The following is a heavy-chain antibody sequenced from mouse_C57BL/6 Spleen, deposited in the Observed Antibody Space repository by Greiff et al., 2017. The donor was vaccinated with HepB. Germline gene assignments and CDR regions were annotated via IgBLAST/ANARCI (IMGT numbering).Heavy chain of an antibody. CDR2: IDPETGGT. CDR1: GYTFTDYE. CDR3: TTPDGYASWFAY. Sequence: VQLQQSGAELVRPGASVTLSCKASGYTFTDYEMHWVKQTPVHGLEWIGAIDPETGGTAYNQKFKGKAILTADKSSSTAYMELRSLTSEDSAVYYWTTPDGYASWFAYWGQGTLVTVSA. D-gene: IGHD2-2*01. J-gene: IGHJ3*01. V-gene: IGHV1-15*01.